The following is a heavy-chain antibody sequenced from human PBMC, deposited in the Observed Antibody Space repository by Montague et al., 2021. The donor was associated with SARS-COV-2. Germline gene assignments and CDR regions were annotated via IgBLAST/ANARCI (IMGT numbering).Heavy chain of an antibody. CDR1: GGSVSSSGYY. J-gene: IGHJ5*02. D-gene: IGHD2-15*01. V-gene: IGHV4-39*01. CDR2: IYFSGSS. CDR3: ARHRRGGFVVAGPNWCAP. Sequence: SETLSLTCTVSGGSVSSSGYYWGWIRQPPGKGLEWIGSIYFSGSSYYNPSLKSRVSISVDTSKNQFSLRLSSVTSADTAVYYCARHRRGGFVVAGPNWCAPWGQGTLVSVSS.